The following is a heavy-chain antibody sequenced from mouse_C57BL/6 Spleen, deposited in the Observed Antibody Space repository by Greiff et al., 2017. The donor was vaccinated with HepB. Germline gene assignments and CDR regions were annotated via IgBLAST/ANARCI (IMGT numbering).Heavy chain of an antibody. J-gene: IGHJ2*01. Sequence: QVQLQQSGTELVKPGASVKLSCKASGYTFTGYWMHWVKQRPGQGLEWIGEINPSNGGTNYNEKFKSKATLTVDKSSSTAYMQLSSLTSEDSAVYCCAGCGVDGWDYWGQGTTLTVSS. V-gene: IGHV1-53*01. CDR2: INPSNGGT. D-gene: IGHD1-1*02. CDR3: AGCGVDGWDY. CDR1: GYTFTGYW.